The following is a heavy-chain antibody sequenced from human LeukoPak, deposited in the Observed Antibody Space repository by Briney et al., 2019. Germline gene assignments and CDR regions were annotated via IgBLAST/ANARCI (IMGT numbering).Heavy chain of an antibody. D-gene: IGHD1-1*01. CDR2: VDHTGST. CDR3: ARGRVSSSTWYSTYYYYFYMDV. Sequence: SETLSLTCSVSDHSITMYYWTWIRQPPGKGLEWIGYVDHTGSTNFNPSLNGRVSISRDTTKKLFSLRLRSVTAADTAVYFCARGRVSSSTWYSTYYYYFYMDVWGKGTTVTVSS. V-gene: IGHV4-59*01. J-gene: IGHJ6*03. CDR1: DHSITMYY.